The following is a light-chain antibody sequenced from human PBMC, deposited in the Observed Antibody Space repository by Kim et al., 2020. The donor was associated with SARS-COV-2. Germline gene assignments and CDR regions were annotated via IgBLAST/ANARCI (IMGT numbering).Light chain of an antibody. CDR2: KAS. CDR1: QSISSW. Sequence: SASVGDRVTSTCRASQSISSWLAWYQQKPGNAPKLLISKASTLESGVPSRFSGSGSGTEFTLTISSLQPDDFATYYCQQYHSHRTFGQGTKVDIK. CDR3: QQYHSHRT. V-gene: IGKV1-5*03. J-gene: IGKJ1*01.